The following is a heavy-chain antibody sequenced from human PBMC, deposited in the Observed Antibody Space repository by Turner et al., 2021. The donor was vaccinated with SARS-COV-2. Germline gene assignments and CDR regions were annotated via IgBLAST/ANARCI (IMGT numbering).Heavy chain of an antibody. J-gene: IGHJ6*02. CDR1: GFTVSSNY. V-gene: IGHV3-66*01. CDR3: ARDLEVAGGMDV. CDR2: IYSGGST. Sequence: EVQRVRSGGGLVQPGGALRLSCAASGFTVSSNYMWWVRQAPGKGLEWVSLIYSGGSTFYADSVKGRFTISRDNSKNTLYLQMNSLRAEDTAVYYCARDLEVAGGMDVWGQGTTVTVSS.